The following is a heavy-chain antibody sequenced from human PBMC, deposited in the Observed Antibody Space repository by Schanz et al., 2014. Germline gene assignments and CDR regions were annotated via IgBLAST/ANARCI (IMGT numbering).Heavy chain of an antibody. D-gene: IGHD3-22*01. V-gene: IGHV3-33*06. CDR3: AKDPSHGDYDYYFDY. J-gene: IGHJ4*02. Sequence: QVQLVESGGGVVQPGRSLRLSCAAYGFTLSSYAMHWVRQAPGKGLEWVAVIWNNGVTKYYADSVRGRFTISRDNSKNTVYLQMNRLRAEDTAVYYCAKDPSHGDYDYYFDYWGQGTLVTVSS. CDR2: IWNNGVTK. CDR1: GFTLSSYA.